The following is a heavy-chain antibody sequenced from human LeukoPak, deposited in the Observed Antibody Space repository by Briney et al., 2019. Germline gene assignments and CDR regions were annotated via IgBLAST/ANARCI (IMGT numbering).Heavy chain of an antibody. CDR2: IYYSGTT. D-gene: IGHD3-10*01. J-gene: IGHJ5*02. CDR3: ARLERHIGSGDRKDWFNP. Sequence: SETLSLTCTVSGGSMSSYYWSWIRQPPGKGLEWIGLIYYSGTTKYNSSLKSRVTISLDTSKNQFSLKLSSVTAADTAVYYCARLERHIGSGDRKDWFNPWGQGTLVTVSS. V-gene: IGHV4-59*08. CDR1: GGSMSSYY.